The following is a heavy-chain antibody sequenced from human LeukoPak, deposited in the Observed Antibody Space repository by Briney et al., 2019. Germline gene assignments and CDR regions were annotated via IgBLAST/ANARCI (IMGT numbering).Heavy chain of an antibody. CDR1: GDSITSRTYY. J-gene: IGHJ5*02. V-gene: IGHV4-31*03. Sequence: SQTLSLTCSVSGDSITSRTYYWTWIRQHPEKGLEWIGYIWNSGITNYNPALKSRVTISVDTSKNQFSLKLTSVTAADTAIYYCARDVSSMFPNYFDPWGQGIPVIVSS. CDR3: ARDVSSMFPNYFDP. CDR2: IWNSGIT. D-gene: IGHD6-6*01.